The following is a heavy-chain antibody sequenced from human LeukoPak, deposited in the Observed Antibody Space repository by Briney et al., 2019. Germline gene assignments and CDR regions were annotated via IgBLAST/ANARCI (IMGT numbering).Heavy chain of an antibody. V-gene: IGHV1-18*01. Sequence: ASVKVSCKASGYTFTSYGISWVRQAPGQGLGWMGWISAHNGNTDYAQKLQGRVTMTTDTSTSTAYMELRSLRSDDTAVYYCARVKSAVTTNYYYYYMDVWGKGTTVTVSS. D-gene: IGHD4-17*01. J-gene: IGHJ6*03. CDR1: GYTFTSYG. CDR3: ARVKSAVTTNYYYYYMDV. CDR2: ISAHNGNT.